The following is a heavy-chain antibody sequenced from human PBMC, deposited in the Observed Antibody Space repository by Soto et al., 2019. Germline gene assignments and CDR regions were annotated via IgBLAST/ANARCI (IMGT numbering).Heavy chain of an antibody. J-gene: IGHJ6*02. CDR2: IIPIFGAA. Sequence: ASVKVSCKSSGGTFSSYAISWVRQAPGQGLEWMGGIIPIFGAANYAQKFQGRVTITADKSTSTAYMELSSLRSEDTAVYYCAGITMVRGVLRDYYYGMDVWGQGTTVTVSS. V-gene: IGHV1-69*06. CDR3: AGITMVRGVLRDYYYGMDV. CDR1: GGTFSSYA. D-gene: IGHD3-10*01.